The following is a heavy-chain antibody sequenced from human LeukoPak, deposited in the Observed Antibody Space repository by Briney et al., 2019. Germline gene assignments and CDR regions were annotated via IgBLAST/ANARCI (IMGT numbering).Heavy chain of an antibody. V-gene: IGHV3-48*03. Sequence: RTGGSLRLSCAASGFNNFYNHEMNWVRQAPGKGLEWVAYISSSGNSMYYADSVKGRFTISRDNAKNLLFLQMNSLRAEDTAVYYCARDDGAYYQHSMDVWGKGTTVTVFS. CDR3: ARDDGAYYQHSMDV. CDR1: GFNNFYNHE. D-gene: IGHD3-16*01. J-gene: IGHJ6*03. CDR2: ISSSGNSM.